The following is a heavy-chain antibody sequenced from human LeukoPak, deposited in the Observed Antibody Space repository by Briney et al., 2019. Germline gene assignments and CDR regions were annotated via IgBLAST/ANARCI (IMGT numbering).Heavy chain of an antibody. J-gene: IGHJ6*04. Sequence: GGSLRLSCAASGFTFSSYEMNWVRQAPGKGLEGVSYISSSGSTIYYADSVKGRFTISRDNAKNSLYLQMNSLRAEDTAVYYCARLAVVAATARYYYGMDVWGKGTTVTVSS. CDR3: ARLAVVAATARYYYGMDV. V-gene: IGHV3-48*03. CDR1: GFTFSSYE. CDR2: ISSSGSTI. D-gene: IGHD2-15*01.